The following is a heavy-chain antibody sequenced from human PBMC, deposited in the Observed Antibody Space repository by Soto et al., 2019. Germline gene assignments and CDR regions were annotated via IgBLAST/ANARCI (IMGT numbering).Heavy chain of an antibody. CDR3: ARFGSEYYYGSGSHTQAPFDY. J-gene: IGHJ4*02. V-gene: IGHV1-69*02. D-gene: IGHD3-10*01. Sequence: GASVKVSCKASGGTFSSYTISWVRQAPGQGLEWMGRIIPILGIANYAQKFQGRVTITADKSTSTAYMELSSLRSEDTAVYYCARFGSEYYYGSGSHTQAPFDYWGQGTLVTVSS. CDR1: GGTFSSYT. CDR2: IIPILGIA.